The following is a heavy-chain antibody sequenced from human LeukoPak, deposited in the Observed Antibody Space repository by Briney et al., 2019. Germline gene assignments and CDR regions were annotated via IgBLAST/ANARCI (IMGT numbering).Heavy chain of an antibody. CDR3: ARDRGVSGYDHFDY. D-gene: IGHD5-12*01. V-gene: IGHV4-59*01. CDR1: GGSMSSDY. J-gene: IGHJ4*02. CDR2: IYYIGST. Sequence: PSETLSLTCTVSGGSMSSDYWSWIRQSPGKGLEWIGYIYYIGSTNYNPSLKSRVTISGETSKNQFSLKLSSVTAADTAVYYCARDRGVSGYDHFDYWGQGTLVTVSS.